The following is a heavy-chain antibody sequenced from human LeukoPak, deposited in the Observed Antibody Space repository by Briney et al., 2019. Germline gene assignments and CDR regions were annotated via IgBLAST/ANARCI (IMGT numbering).Heavy chain of an antibody. J-gene: IGHJ4*02. D-gene: IGHD5-18*01. CDR1: GGSISSYY. CDR3: AKDMYNYGHRADH. CDR2: IYYSGST. V-gene: IGHV4-59*01. Sequence: SETLSLTCTVSGGSISSYYWSWIRQPPGKGLEWIGYIYYSGSTNYNPSLKSRVTISVDTSKNQFSLKLSSVTAADTAVYYCAKDMYNYGHRADHWGQGTLVTVSS.